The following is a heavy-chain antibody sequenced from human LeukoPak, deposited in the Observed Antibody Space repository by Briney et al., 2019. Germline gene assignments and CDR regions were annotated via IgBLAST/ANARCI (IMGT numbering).Heavy chain of an antibody. V-gene: IGHV4-4*07. CDR3: ARGGGSSWYFQH. CDR1: GGSISSYY. D-gene: IGHD6-13*01. Sequence: SETLSLTCTVSGGSISSYYWSWIRQPAGKGLEWIGRIYTSGSANYNPSLKSRVTISVDTSKNQFSLKLSSVTAADTAVYYCARGGGSSWYFQHWGQGTLVTVSS. J-gene: IGHJ1*01. CDR2: IYTSGSA.